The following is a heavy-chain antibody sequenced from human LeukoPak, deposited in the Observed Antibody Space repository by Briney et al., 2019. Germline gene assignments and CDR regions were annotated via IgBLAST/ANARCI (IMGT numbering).Heavy chain of an antibody. V-gene: IGHV4-39*07. CDR2: IYYSGST. Sequence: SETLSLTCTVSGGSISSSSYYWGWIRQPPGKGLEWIGSIYYSGSTYYNPSLKSRVTISVDTSKNQFSLKLSSVTAADTAVYYCASEYSSSWYFSYFDYWGQGTLVTVSS. CDR3: ASEYSSSWYFSYFDY. J-gene: IGHJ4*02. D-gene: IGHD6-13*01. CDR1: GGSISSSSYY.